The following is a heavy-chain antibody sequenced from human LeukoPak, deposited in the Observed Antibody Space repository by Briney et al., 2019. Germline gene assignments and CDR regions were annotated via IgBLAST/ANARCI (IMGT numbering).Heavy chain of an antibody. CDR2: INPNSGGT. CDR3: ARDRYSSGWYWFDP. Sequence: RASVKVSCKASGYTFTGYYMHWVRQAPGQGLEWMGWINPNSGGTNYAQKFQGRVTMTRDTSISTAYMELSRLRSDDTAVYYCARDRYSSGWYWFDPWGQGTLVTVSS. D-gene: IGHD6-19*01. V-gene: IGHV1-2*02. CDR1: GYTFTGYY. J-gene: IGHJ5*02.